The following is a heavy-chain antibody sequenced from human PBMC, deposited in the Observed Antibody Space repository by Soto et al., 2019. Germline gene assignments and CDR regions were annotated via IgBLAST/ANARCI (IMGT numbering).Heavy chain of an antibody. CDR3: ASGYYYDSSGYSYYYYYGMDV. Sequence: QVQLVQSGAEVKKPGSSVKVSCKASGGTFSSYAISWVRQAPGQGLEWMGGVIPIFGTANYAQKFQGRVTITADKATSTAYMDLSSLRSDDTAVYYCASGYYYDSSGYSYYYYYGMDVWGQGTSVTVSS. J-gene: IGHJ6*02. D-gene: IGHD3-22*01. CDR1: GGTFSSYA. V-gene: IGHV1-69*06. CDR2: VIPIFGTA.